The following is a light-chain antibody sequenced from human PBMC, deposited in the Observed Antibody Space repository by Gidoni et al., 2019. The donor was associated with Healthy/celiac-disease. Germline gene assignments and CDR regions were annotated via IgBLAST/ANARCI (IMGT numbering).Light chain of an antibody. CDR3: NSRDSSGSVV. V-gene: IGLV3-19*01. CDR2: GKN. Sequence: SSELTQDPAVSVALGQTVRITCQGDSLRSYYASWYQQKPGPAPVLVLYGKNNRPSGIPDRFSGSSSGNKASLTITGAKAEDEADDYCNSRDSSGSVVFGGGTKLTVL. CDR1: SLRSYY. J-gene: IGLJ2*01.